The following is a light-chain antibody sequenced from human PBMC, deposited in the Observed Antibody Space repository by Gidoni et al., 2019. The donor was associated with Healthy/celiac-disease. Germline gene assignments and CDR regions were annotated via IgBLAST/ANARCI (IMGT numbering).Light chain of an antibody. CDR3: QQDRRLPLT. CDR2: GAS. V-gene: IGKV3-20*01. CDR1: QSVSSSY. Sequence: EIVLTQSRGTLSLSPVDRATLSCRASQSVSSSYLAWYQQKPGQAPRLLIYGASSRATGIPERFSGSGSVTGFNLSIRRLEPEDFEVQYCQQDRRLPLTFGGGTKVEIK. J-gene: IGKJ4*01.